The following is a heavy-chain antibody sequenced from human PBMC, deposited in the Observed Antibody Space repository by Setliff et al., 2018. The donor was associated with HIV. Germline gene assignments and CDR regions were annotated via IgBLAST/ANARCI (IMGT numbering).Heavy chain of an antibody. CDR1: GFTFSFYG. V-gene: IGHV3-30*02. D-gene: IGHD6-19*01. CDR2: IRYDDSYK. J-gene: IGHJ4*02. Sequence: HPGGSLRLSCAASGFTFSFYGMHWVRQAPGKGLEWVAFIRYDDSYKFYADSVKGRFTISRDNSKNTLYLQMNSLRADDTAVYYCAKNLYRSPWSPLDYWGQGTLVTVS. CDR3: AKNLYRSPWSPLDY.